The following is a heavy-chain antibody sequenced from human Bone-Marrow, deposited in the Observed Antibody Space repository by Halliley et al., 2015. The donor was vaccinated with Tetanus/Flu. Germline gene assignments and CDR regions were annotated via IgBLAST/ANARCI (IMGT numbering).Heavy chain of an antibody. CDR2: INPSGGKT. CDR1: GYTFTTYY. J-gene: IGHJ6*02. CDR3: AGDGFLAPLSTAPRFYDGLDV. V-gene: IGHV1-46*01. Sequence: QLVQSGAEVKKPGASVKVSCQASGYTFTTYYLHWVRQAPGQGLEWMGIINPSGGKTTYAQKFQGRVTVTRDTSTDTVYMELSRLRSADTAIYYCAGDGFLAPLSTAPRFYDGLDVWGQGTTVAVSS. D-gene: IGHD4-4*01.